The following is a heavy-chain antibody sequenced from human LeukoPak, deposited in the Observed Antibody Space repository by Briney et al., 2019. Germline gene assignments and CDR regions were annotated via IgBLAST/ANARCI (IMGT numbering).Heavy chain of an antibody. J-gene: IGHJ4*02. V-gene: IGHV1-18*01. CDR3: AREHYDSSGYSSWGTDX. Sequence: GASVKVSCKASGYTFTSYGISWVRQAPGQGLEWMGWISAYNGNTNYAQKLQGRVTMTTDTSTSTAYMELRSLRSDDTAVYYCAREHYDSSGYSSWGTDXXXXGTLVTVSS. CDR1: GYTFTSYG. CDR2: ISAYNGNT. D-gene: IGHD3-22*01.